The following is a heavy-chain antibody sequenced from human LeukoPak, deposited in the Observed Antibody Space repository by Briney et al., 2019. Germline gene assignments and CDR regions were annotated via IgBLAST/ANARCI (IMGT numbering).Heavy chain of an antibody. CDR2: ISWNSGSI. D-gene: IGHD6-19*01. CDR1: GFTFDDYA. Sequence: GGSLRLSCAASGFTFDDYAMHWVRQAPGKGLEWVSGISWNSGSIGYADSVKGRFTISRDNAKNSLYLQMNSLRAEDTALYYCAKIAVAGTYFDYWGQGALVTVSS. V-gene: IGHV3-9*01. CDR3: AKIAVAGTYFDY. J-gene: IGHJ4*02.